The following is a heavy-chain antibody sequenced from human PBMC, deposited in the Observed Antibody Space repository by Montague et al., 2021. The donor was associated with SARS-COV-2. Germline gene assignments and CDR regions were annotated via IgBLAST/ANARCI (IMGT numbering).Heavy chain of an antibody. V-gene: IGHV4-34*01. CDR1: GGSFSDYY. CDR3: ARGAPTISMILVVMTGAGWYFDL. J-gene: IGHJ2*01. D-gene: IGHD3-22*01. CDR2: INHSGST. Sequence: SETLSLTCAVSGGSFSDYYWSWIRQPPGKGLEWIGEINHSGSTNYNPSLRSRVTISVDTSKNQFSLKLSAVTAADTAVYYCARGAPTISMILVVMTGAGWYFDLWGHGTLVTVSS.